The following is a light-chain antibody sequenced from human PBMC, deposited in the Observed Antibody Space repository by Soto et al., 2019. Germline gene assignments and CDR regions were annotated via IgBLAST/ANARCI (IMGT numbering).Light chain of an antibody. V-gene: IGLV2-23*01. CDR3: CSYAGSSYV. CDR1: SSDVGSYNL. Sequence: QSALNQPASVSGSPGKSITISCTGTSSDVGSYNLVSWYQQHPGKAPKLMIYEGSKRPSGVSNRFSGSKSGNTASLTISGLQAEDEADYYCCSYAGSSYVFGTGTKVTVL. CDR2: EGS. J-gene: IGLJ1*01.